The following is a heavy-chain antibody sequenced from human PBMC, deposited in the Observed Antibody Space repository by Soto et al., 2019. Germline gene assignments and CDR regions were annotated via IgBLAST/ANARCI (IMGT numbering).Heavy chain of an antibody. CDR3: ARGTTSRAFDI. Sequence: PSETLSPTCAVYGGSFSGYYWSWIRQPPGKGLEWIGEINHSGSTNYNPSLKSRVTISVDTSKNQFSLKLSSVTAADTAVYYCARGTTSRAFDIWGEGTMVTVSS. D-gene: IGHD2-2*01. V-gene: IGHV4-34*01. J-gene: IGHJ3*02. CDR1: GGSFSGYY. CDR2: INHSGST.